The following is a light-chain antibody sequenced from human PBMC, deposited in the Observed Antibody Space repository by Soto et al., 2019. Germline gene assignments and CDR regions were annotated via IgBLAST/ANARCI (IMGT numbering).Light chain of an antibody. V-gene: IGLV2-14*01. J-gene: IGLJ2*01. CDR2: DVN. CDR1: SSDVGAYNF. CDR3: ASYTRTTTLV. Sequence: QSVLTQPASVSGSPGQSITISCTGTSSDVGAYNFISWYQHHPGKAPKLVIYDVNNRPSGISYRFSGSKSGNTASLTISGLQAEDEADYYCASYTRTTTLVFGGGTKVTVL.